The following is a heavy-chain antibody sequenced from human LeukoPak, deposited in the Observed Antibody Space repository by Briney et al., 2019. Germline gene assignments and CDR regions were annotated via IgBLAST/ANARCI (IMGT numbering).Heavy chain of an antibody. CDR1: GGSISSYY. J-gene: IGHJ3*02. CDR2: IYYSGST. Sequence: SETLSLTCTVSGGSISSYYWSWIRQPPGKGLEWIGYIYYSGSTNYNPSLKSRVTISVDTSKNQFSLKLSSVTAADTAVYYCARGIGGSYSSVAFDIWGQGTMVTVSS. CDR3: ARGIGGSYSSVAFDI. D-gene: IGHD1-26*01. V-gene: IGHV4-59*12.